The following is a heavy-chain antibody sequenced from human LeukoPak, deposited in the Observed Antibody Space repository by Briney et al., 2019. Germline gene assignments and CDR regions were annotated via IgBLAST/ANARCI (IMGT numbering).Heavy chain of an antibody. Sequence: ASVKVSCKASGYTFTSYDINWVRQATGQGLEWMGWMNPNSGNTGYAQKFQGRVTMTRNTSISTAYMELSSLRSEDTAVYYCARVYYDSSGPTQGFDCWGQGTLVTVSS. J-gene: IGHJ4*02. CDR1: GYTFTSYD. CDR2: MNPNSGNT. V-gene: IGHV1-8*01. D-gene: IGHD3-22*01. CDR3: ARVYYDSSGPTQGFDC.